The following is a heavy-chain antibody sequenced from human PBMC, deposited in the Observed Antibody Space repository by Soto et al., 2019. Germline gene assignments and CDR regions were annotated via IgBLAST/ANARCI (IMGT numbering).Heavy chain of an antibody. CDR2: MSFDGTYK. J-gene: IGHJ4*02. Sequence: QVQLAESGGGVVQPGRSLRLSCIGSGFRFSDYCMHWVRQAPGKGLEWVTMMSFDGTYKYSADSVKGRFIISRDNSKNTLYLQMNSLRAEDTAVYYCAKDRRDGEYNSVYDFWGQGTLVTVSS. CDR3: AKDRRDGEYNSVYDF. D-gene: IGHD4-17*01. V-gene: IGHV3-30*18. CDR1: GFRFSDYC.